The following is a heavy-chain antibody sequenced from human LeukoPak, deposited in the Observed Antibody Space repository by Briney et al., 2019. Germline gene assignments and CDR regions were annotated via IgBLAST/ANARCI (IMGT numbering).Heavy chain of an antibody. Sequence: ASVKVSCKASDYTFINYGINWVRQAPGQGLEWMGWSSAYNGDTNYAQKLQGRVTMTRDISTSTAYMEVRSLRSDDTAVYYCARVSRYYDSSGYYHYYYGMDVWGQGTTVTVS. CDR3: ARVSRYYDSSGYYHYYYGMDV. V-gene: IGHV1-18*01. CDR2: SSAYNGDT. J-gene: IGHJ6*02. D-gene: IGHD3-22*01. CDR1: DYTFINYG.